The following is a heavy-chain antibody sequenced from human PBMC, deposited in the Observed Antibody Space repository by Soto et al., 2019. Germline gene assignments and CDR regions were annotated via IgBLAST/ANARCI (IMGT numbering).Heavy chain of an antibody. CDR3: ARPQEMATIRESVGY. Sequence: GGSLRLSCAASGFTFSSYGMHWVRQAPGKGLEWVAVIWYDGSNKYYADSVKGRFTISRDNSKNTLYLQMNSLRAEDTAVYYCARPQEMATIRESVGYWGQGTLITVSS. V-gene: IGHV3-33*01. D-gene: IGHD5-12*01. CDR2: IWYDGSNK. CDR1: GFTFSSYG. J-gene: IGHJ4*02.